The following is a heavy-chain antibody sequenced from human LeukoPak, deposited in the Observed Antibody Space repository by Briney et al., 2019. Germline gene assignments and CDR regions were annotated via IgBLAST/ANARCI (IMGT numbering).Heavy chain of an antibody. D-gene: IGHD3-16*02. CDR3: AKDRALFGGVIVELDY. CDR2: ISYDGSNK. J-gene: IGHJ4*02. V-gene: IGHV3-30*04. CDR1: GFTFSSYA. Sequence: PGGSLRLSCAASGFTFSSYAMHWVRQAPGKGLEWVAVISYDGSNKYYADSVKGRFTISRDNSKNTLYLQMNSLRAEDTAVYYCAKDRALFGGVIVELDYWGQGTLVTVSS.